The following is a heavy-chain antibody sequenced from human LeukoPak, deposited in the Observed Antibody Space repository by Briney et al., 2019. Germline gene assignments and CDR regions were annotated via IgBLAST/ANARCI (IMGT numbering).Heavy chain of an antibody. V-gene: IGHV4-39*01. J-gene: IGHJ4*02. CDR3: AGLGDYGSGSSSY. D-gene: IGHD3-10*01. CDR1: GDSISSSTYY. Sequence: KPSETLSLTCTVSGDSISSSTYYWGWIRQPPGKGLEWIGSIYYSESTYYNPSLKSRVTISVDTSKNQFSLKLSSVTAADTAVYYCAGLGDYGSGSSSYWGQGTLVTVSS. CDR2: IYYSEST.